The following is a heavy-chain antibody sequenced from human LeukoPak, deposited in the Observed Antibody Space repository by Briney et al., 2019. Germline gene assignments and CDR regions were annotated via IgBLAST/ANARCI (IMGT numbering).Heavy chain of an antibody. CDR1: GGTFSSYT. J-gene: IGHJ6*02. CDR2: IIPILGIA. Sequence: ASVKVSCKASGGTFSSYTISWVRQAPGQGLGWMGRIIPILGIANYAQKFQGRVTITADKSTSTAYMELSSLRSEDTAVYYCARDRERYYYDSSGSDYYYYGMDVWGQGTTVTVSS. D-gene: IGHD3-22*01. V-gene: IGHV1-69*04. CDR3: ARDRERYYYDSSGSDYYYYGMDV.